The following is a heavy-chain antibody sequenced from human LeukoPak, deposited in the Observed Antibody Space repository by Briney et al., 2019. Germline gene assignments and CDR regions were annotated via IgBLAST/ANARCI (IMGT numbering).Heavy chain of an antibody. CDR3: ARDMVTTAGY. D-gene: IGHD5-18*01. CDR1: GGSISSSGYY. CDR2: INYSGTT. V-gene: IGHV4-39*02. J-gene: IGHJ4*02. Sequence: SETLSLTCIVSGGSISSSGYYWGWIRQPPRKGLKWIGSINYSGTTYYNPSLWSRVTISVDTSKNQFSLKLSSVTAADTAVYYCARDMVTTAGYWGQGTLVTVSS.